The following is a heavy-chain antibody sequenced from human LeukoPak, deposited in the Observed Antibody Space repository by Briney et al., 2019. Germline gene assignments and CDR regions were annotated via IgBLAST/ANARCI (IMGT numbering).Heavy chain of an antibody. Sequence: SETLSLTCGVYGGSFSGYYWSWIRQPPGKGLEWIGEINHSGSTKYNPSLKSRGTISRDTSKKQFSLKLSSVTAADTAVYYCARDDYGKAFDIWGQGTMVTVSS. V-gene: IGHV4-34*01. CDR3: ARDDYGKAFDI. CDR1: GGSFSGYY. CDR2: INHSGST. D-gene: IGHD4-17*01. J-gene: IGHJ3*02.